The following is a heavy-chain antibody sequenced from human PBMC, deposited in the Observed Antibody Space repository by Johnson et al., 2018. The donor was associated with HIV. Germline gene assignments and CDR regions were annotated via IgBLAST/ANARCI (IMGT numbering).Heavy chain of an antibody. CDR3: ANGRAWELLSELEREYTEFEE. CDR1: GFTFSTYG. D-gene: IGHD1-26*01. J-gene: IGHJ3*01. V-gene: IGHV3-30*18. Sequence: QVQLVESGGGVVQPGRSLSLSCAASGFTFSTYGMHWVRQTPGKGLEWVALISTDGNNKYYADSVKGRFTISIDNSKNTLYLQMNSLSAEDTAVYYCANGRAWELLSELEREYTEFEEWGQGTMVSVSS. CDR2: ISTDGNNK.